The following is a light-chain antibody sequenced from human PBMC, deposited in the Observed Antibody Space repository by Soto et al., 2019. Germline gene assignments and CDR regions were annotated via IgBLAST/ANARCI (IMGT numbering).Light chain of an antibody. J-gene: IGKJ1*01. V-gene: IGKV3-20*01. CDR2: GAS. CDR3: QQYGSSPWA. CDR1: QSVSSN. Sequence: EIVLTQSPGTLSLSPGERATLSCRASQSVSSNLAWYQQKPGQAPRLLIHGASNRATGIPDRFSGSGSGTDFTLTISRLEPEDFAVYYCQQYGSSPWAFGPGTKVDIK.